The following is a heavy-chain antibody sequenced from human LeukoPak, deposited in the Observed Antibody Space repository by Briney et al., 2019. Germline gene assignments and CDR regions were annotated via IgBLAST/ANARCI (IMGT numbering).Heavy chain of an antibody. CDR3: ARSYDILTPPGGY. V-gene: IGHV4-38-2*02. D-gene: IGHD3-9*01. CDR1: GYSITSGYY. J-gene: IGHJ4*02. Sequence: SETLSLTCIVTGYSITSGYYWGWIRQPPGKGLEWIGYIYYSGSTNYNPSLKSRVTISVDTSKNQFSLKLSSVTAADTAVYYCARSYDILTPPGGYWGQGTLVTVSS. CDR2: IYYSGST.